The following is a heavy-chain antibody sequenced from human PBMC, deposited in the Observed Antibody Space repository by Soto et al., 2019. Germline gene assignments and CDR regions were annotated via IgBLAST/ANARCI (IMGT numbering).Heavy chain of an antibody. J-gene: IGHJ6*02. D-gene: IGHD2-15*01. CDR3: AKDRRVTYCSGDSCYGGYYRIDV. Sequence: PSETLSLTCTVSGVSISSFHWHWIRQPPGKGLEWIGYVYESGNTKYNPSLRGRVIMSVDTSKKQVSLKLSSVTAADTAVYYCAKDRRVTYCSGDSCYGGYYRIDVWGQGTTVTVSS. V-gene: IGHV4-59*01. CDR1: GVSISSFH. CDR2: VYESGNT.